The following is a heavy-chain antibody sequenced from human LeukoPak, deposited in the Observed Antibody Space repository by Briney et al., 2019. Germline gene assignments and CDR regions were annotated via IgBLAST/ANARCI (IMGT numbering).Heavy chain of an antibody. CDR3: ARGGAAAGLDAFDV. J-gene: IGHJ3*01. Sequence: GGSLRLSCVASGFSFSSHSMNWVRQAPGKGLEWVSYISSSSSYKYYADSVKGRFTISRDNAKNSLYLQMNSLRAEDTAVYYCARGGAAAGLDAFDVWGQGTMVTVSS. CDR1: GFSFSSHS. CDR2: ISSSSSYK. D-gene: IGHD6-13*01. V-gene: IGHV3-21*01.